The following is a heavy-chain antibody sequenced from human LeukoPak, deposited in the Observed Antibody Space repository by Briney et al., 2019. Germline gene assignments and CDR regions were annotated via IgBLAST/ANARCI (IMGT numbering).Heavy chain of an antibody. Sequence: GGSLRLSCAASGFAFGSYAMSWVRQAPGKGLEWVANIKPDGSAKYYVDSVKGRFTISRDNAKNSLYLQMDGLRAEDTALYYCARDHQWSSDYWGQGALVTVSS. J-gene: IGHJ4*02. CDR1: GFAFGSYA. D-gene: IGHD3-3*01. CDR2: IKPDGSAK. V-gene: IGHV3-7*01. CDR3: ARDHQWSSDY.